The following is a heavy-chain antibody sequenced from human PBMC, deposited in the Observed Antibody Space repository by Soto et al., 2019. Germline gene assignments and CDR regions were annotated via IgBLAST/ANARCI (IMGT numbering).Heavy chain of an antibody. D-gene: IGHD2-21*01. CDR2: IFPTGSP. CDR1: GGSITSNW. J-gene: IGHJ4*02. V-gene: IGHV4-4*02. CDR3: ARHIAVAGTRGFDH. Sequence: QVQLQESGPGLMKPSGTLSLTCAVSGGSITSNWWSWVRQPPGKGLEWIAEIFPTGSPNYNPSLLGRVTISRDKSRNPLPLNLYSVTAADTAVYYCARHIAVAGTRGFDHWGQGTLVTVSS.